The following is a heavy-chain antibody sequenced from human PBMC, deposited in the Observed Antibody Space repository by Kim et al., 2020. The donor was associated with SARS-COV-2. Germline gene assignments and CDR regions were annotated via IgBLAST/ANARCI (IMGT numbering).Heavy chain of an antibody. Sequence: GGSLRLSCAASGFTFSSYAMSWVRQAPGKGLEWVSVIYSGGSSTYYADSVKGRFTISRDNSKNTLYLQMNSLRAEDTAVYYCARYWFGELLYSLDYWGQGTLVTVSS. CDR2: IYSGGSST. J-gene: IGHJ4*02. CDR3: ARYWFGELLYSLDY. CDR1: GFTFSSYA. D-gene: IGHD3-10*01. V-gene: IGHV3-23*03.